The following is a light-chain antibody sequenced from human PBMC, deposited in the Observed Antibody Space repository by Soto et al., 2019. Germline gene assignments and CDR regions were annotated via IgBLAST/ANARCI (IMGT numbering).Light chain of an antibody. Sequence: DIQMTQSPSTLSGSVGDRVTITCRASQTISSWLAWYQQKPGKAPKLLIYKASTLKSGVPSRFSGSGSGTEFTLTISXLQPDDFTTYYCQHYNSYSEPFGQGTRWIS. CDR1: QTISSW. J-gene: IGKJ1*01. CDR3: QHYNSYSEP. CDR2: KAS. V-gene: IGKV1-5*03.